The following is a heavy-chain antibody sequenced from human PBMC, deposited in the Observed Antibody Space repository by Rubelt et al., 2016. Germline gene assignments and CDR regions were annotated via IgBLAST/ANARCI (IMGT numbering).Heavy chain of an antibody. Sequence: QVQLQQWGAGLLKPSETLSLTCAVYGGSFSGYYWSWIRQPPGKGLEWIGEINHSGSTNYNPSLKRRVTISVDTSKNQFSLKLSSVTAAETAVYYCARDQDIQTMGGFDYWGQGTLVTVSS. J-gene: IGHJ4*02. CDR3: ARDQDIQTMGGFDY. CDR1: GGSFSGYY. CDR2: INHSGST. V-gene: IGHV4-34*01. D-gene: IGHD2-15*01.